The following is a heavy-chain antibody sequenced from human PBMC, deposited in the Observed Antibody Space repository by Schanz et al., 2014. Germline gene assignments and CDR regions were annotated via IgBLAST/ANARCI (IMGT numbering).Heavy chain of an antibody. J-gene: IGHJ6*02. V-gene: IGHV3-23*01. CDR1: GFTFNSYA. CDR3: AKGMGYCSGGTCYDYYYYGLDV. CDR2: ISHSGGSK. Sequence: DVQLLESGGGLVQPGGSLRLSCAASGFTFNSYAMTWVRQAPGKGLERVSSISHSGGSKYYADSVKGRFTISRDNSENTLYLQMNSLSADDTAVFYCAKGMGYCSGGTCYDYYYYGLDVWGQGTTVTVSS. D-gene: IGHD2-15*01.